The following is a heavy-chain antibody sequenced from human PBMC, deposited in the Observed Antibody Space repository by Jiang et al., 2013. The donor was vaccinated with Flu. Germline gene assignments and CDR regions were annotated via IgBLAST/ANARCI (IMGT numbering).Heavy chain of an antibody. V-gene: IGHV4-61*02. D-gene: IGHD6-19*01. CDR1: SYY. J-gene: IGHJ5*02. Sequence: SYYWSWIRQPAGKDWSGLGVSIPSGSTNYNPSLKSRVTISVDTSKNQFSLKLSSVTAADTAVYYCAREKEAVAGRWSDPWGQGTLVTVSS. CDR3: AREKEAVAGRWSDP. CDR2: SIPSGST.